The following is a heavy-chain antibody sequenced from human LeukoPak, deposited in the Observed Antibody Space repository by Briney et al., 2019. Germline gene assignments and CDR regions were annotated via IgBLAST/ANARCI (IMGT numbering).Heavy chain of an antibody. Sequence: SQTLSLTCVISGDSVSSNSAAWNWIRQSPSRGLEWLGRTYYRSAWYNDYAVSVRGRITVNPDTSKNQFSLHLNSVTPEDTAVYYCARRLTQYDCFDPWGQGILVTVSS. J-gene: IGHJ5*02. CDR2: TYYRSAWYN. V-gene: IGHV6-1*01. D-gene: IGHD2-2*01. CDR1: GDSVSSNSAA. CDR3: ARRLTQYDCFDP.